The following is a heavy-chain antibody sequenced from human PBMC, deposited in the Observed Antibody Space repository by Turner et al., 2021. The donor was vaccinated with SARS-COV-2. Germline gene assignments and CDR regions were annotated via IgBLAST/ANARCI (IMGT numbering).Heavy chain of an antibody. J-gene: IGHJ4*02. CDR1: GFTFSSYG. CDR3: AKDDNYDFWTGYYMY. CDR2: ISYDGSNK. V-gene: IGHV3-30*18. Sequence: QVQLVASGGGVVQPGRSLRLSCAASGFTFSSYGMHWFRQAPGKGLEWVAVISYDGSNKYYADSVKGRFTISRDNSKNTLYLQMNSLRAEDTAVYYCAKDDNYDFWTGYYMYWGQGTLVTVSS. D-gene: IGHD3-3*01.